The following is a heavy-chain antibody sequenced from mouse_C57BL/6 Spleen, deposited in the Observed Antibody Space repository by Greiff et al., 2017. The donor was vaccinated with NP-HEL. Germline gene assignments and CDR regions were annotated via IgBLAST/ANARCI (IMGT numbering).Heavy chain of an antibody. J-gene: IGHJ1*03. D-gene: IGHD1-2*01. V-gene: IGHV1-18*01. CDR3: ARRGTTATVYFDV. CDR1: GYTFTDYN. Sequence: VQLKQSGPELVKPGASVKIPCKASGYTFTDYNMDWVKQSHGKSLEWIGDINPNNGGTIYNQKFKGKATLTVDKSSSTAYMELRSLTSEDTAVYYCARRGTTATVYFDVWGTGTTVTVSS. CDR2: INPNNGGT.